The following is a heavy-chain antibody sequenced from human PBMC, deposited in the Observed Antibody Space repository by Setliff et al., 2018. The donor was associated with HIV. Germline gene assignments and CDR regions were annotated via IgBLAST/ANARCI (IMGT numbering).Heavy chain of an antibody. D-gene: IGHD3-22*01. J-gene: IGHJ4*02. Sequence: ASVKVSCKASGYTFTRNQIHWVRQAPGQGLEWMGIINPSGGSAAYAEKFQGRVTMTSDTSTNTVYMELRSLRSEETAVFYCARDGGDGSGYYYADYWGQGTLVTVSS. V-gene: IGHV1-46*01. CDR1: GYTFTRNQ. CDR2: INPSGGSA. CDR3: ARDGGDGSGYYYADY.